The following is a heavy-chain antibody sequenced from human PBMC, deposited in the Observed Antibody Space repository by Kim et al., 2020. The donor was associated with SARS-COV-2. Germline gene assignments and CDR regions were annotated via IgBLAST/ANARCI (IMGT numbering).Heavy chain of an antibody. D-gene: IGHD1-1*01. CDR2: ISGSGGST. CDR1: GFTFSSYA. Sequence: GGSLRLSCAASGFTFSSYAMSWVRQAPGKGLEWVSAISGSGGSTYYADSVKGRFTISRDNSKNTLYLQMNSLRAEDTAVYYCAKWQVLDSSKTGRDYWGQGTLVTVSS. CDR3: AKWQVLDSSKTGRDY. V-gene: IGHV3-23*01. J-gene: IGHJ4*02.